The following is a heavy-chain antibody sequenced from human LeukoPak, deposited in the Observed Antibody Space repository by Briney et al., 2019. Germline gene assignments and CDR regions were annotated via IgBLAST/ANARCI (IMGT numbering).Heavy chain of an antibody. Sequence: SVKVSCKASGGTFSSYTISWVRQAPGQGLEWMGRIIPILGIANYAQKFQGRVTITADKSTSTAYMELSSLRSEDTAVYYCASSDSCGYYRLRTANWFDPWGQGTLVTVSS. CDR2: IIPILGIA. J-gene: IGHJ5*02. D-gene: IGHD3-3*01. CDR3: ASSDSCGYYRLRTANWFDP. V-gene: IGHV1-69*02. CDR1: GGTFSSYT.